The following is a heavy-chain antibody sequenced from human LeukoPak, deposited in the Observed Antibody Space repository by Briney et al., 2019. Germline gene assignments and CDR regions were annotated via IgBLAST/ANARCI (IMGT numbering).Heavy chain of an antibody. D-gene: IGHD1-26*01. J-gene: IGHJ4*02. CDR2: ISSSSSTI. CDR3: ARSGWELLGCLDY. CDR1: GFTFSSYS. Sequence: GGSLRLSCAASGFTFSSYSMNWVRQAPGKGLEWVSYISSSSSTIYYADSVKGRFTISRDNAKNSLYLQMNSLRAKDTAVYYCARSGWELLGCLDYWGQGTLVTVSS. V-gene: IGHV3-48*04.